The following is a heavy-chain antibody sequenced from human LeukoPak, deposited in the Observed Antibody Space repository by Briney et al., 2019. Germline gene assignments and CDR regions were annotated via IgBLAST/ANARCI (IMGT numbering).Heavy chain of an antibody. CDR1: GFTFSDYG. CDR2: ISYDGSNK. J-gene: IGHJ6*02. CDR3: SRMDV. Sequence: GRSLRLSCIASGFTFSDYGMHWVRQAPGKGLEWVAVISYDGSNKYYADSVKGRFTISRDNSKNTLYLQMNSLRAEDTAVYYCSRMDVWGQGTTVTVSS. V-gene: IGHV3-30*03.